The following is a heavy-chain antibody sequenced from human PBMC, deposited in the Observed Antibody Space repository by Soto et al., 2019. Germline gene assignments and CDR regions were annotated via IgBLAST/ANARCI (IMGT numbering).Heavy chain of an antibody. Sequence: GGSLRLSCAASGFTFSSYGMHWVRQAPGKGLEWVAGISYDGSNKYYADSVKGRFTISRDNSKNTLYLQMNSLRAEDTALYYCAKDANYGDNRYFDLWGRGTLVTVSS. CDR3: AKDANYGDNRYFDL. CDR1: GFTFSSYG. CDR2: ISYDGSNK. V-gene: IGHV3-30*18. D-gene: IGHD4-17*01. J-gene: IGHJ2*01.